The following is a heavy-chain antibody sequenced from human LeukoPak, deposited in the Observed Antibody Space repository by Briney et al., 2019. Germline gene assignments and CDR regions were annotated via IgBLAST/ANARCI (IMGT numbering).Heavy chain of an antibody. CDR1: GGSFSGYY. CDR2: IYYSGST. D-gene: IGHD2-15*01. J-gene: IGHJ4*02. CDR3: ARGPPTQYCSGGSCYSGYYYFDY. V-gene: IGHV4-59*01. Sequence: SETLSLTCAVYGGSFSGYYWSWIRQPPGKGLEWIGYIYYSGSTNYNPSLKSRVTISVDTSKNQFSLKLSSVTAADTAVYYCARGPPTQYCSGGSCYSGYYYFDYWGQGTLVTVSS.